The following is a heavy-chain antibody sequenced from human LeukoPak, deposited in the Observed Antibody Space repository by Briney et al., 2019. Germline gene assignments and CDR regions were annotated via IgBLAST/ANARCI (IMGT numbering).Heavy chain of an antibody. Sequence: GGSLRLSCAASGFTFSSYGMHWVRQAPGKGLEWVAVIWYDGSNKYYADSVKGRFTISRDNAKNSLYLQMNSLRAEDSAVYYCARCRGYSYGYADYWGQGTLVTVSA. CDR3: ARCRGYSYGYADY. CDR2: IWYDGSNK. D-gene: IGHD5-18*01. J-gene: IGHJ4*02. CDR1: GFTFSSYG. V-gene: IGHV3-33*01.